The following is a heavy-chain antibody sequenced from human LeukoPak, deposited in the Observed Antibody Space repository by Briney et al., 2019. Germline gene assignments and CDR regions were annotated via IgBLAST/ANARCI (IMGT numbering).Heavy chain of an antibody. D-gene: IGHD6-6*01. V-gene: IGHV1-18*01. Sequence: ASVKVSCKASGYTFIRYGITWVRQAPGQGLEWMAWVSPYNGNTKYAQKFQGRVTMTRDTSISTAYMELSRLRSDDTAVYYCARDLYSSSSEVDYWGQGTLVTVSS. CDR1: GYTFIRYG. J-gene: IGHJ4*02. CDR2: VSPYNGNT. CDR3: ARDLYSSSSEVDY.